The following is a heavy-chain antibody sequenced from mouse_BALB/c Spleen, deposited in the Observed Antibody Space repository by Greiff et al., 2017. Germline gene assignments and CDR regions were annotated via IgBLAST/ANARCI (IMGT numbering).Heavy chain of an antibody. V-gene: IGHV1-54*01. D-gene: IGHD1-1*01. CDR3: SRRDYYGRDWYVDV. Sequence: VQLQQSGAELVRPGTSVKVSCKASGYAFTNYFIEWVKQRPGQGLEWIGVINPGSGGTNYNEKFKGKATLTADKSSSTAYMQLSSLTSDGSAVYFCSRRDYYGRDWYVDVWGAGTAGTGCS. CDR2: INPGSGGT. CDR1: GYAFTNYF. J-gene: IGHJ1*01.